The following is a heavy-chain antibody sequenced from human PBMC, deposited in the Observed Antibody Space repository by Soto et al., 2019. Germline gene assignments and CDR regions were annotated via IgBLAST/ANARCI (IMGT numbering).Heavy chain of an antibody. D-gene: IGHD3-22*01. V-gene: IGHV4-30-4*01. CDR3: ARGHRDSRSPYFFDY. CDR2: IYYSGST. Sequence: QVQLQESGPGVVQPSQTLSLTCTVSGGSISSGDYYWSWIRQPPGKGLEWIGYIYYSGSTYYNPSLKSRVTISVDTSKNQFSLKLSSVTAADTAVYYCARGHRDSRSPYFFDYWGQGTLVTVSS. J-gene: IGHJ4*02. CDR1: GGSISSGDYY.